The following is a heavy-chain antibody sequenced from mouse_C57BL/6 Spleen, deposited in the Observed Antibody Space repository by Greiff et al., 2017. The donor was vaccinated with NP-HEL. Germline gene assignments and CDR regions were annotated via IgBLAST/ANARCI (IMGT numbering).Heavy chain of an antibody. V-gene: IGHV1-54*01. CDR1: GYAFTNYL. CDR2: INPGSGGT. D-gene: IGHD2-1*01. J-gene: IGHJ4*01. CDR3: ARPHGNYPYAMDY. Sequence: QVQLQQSGAELVRPGTSVKVSCKASGYAFTNYLIEWVKQRPGQGLEWIGVINPGSGGTNYNEKFKGKATLTADESSSTAYMQLSSLTSEDSAVYFCARPHGNYPYAMDYWGQGTSVTVSS.